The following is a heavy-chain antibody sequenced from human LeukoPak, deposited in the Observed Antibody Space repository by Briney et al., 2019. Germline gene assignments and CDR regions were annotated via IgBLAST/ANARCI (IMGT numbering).Heavy chain of an antibody. V-gene: IGHV1-8*01. Sequence: ASVKVSCKASGYTFTSYDINWVRQATGQGLEWMGWMNPNSGNTGYAQKFQVRVTMTRNTSISTAYMELSSLRSEDTAVYDCARGGAVGATSDYWGQGTLVTVSS. CDR3: ARGGAVGATSDY. CDR2: MNPNSGNT. J-gene: IGHJ4*02. CDR1: GYTFTSYD. D-gene: IGHD1-26*01.